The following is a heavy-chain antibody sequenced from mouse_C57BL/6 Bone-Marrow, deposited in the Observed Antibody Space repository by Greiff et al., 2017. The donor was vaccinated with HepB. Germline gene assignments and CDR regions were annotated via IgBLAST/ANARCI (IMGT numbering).Heavy chain of an antibody. D-gene: IGHD1-1*01. V-gene: IGHV1-55*01. CDR3: ARDGVTTDYYAMDY. CDR2: IYPGSGST. J-gene: IGHJ4*01. CDR1: GYTFTSYW. Sequence: VQLQQSGAELVKPGASVKMSCKASGYTFTSYWITWVKQRPGQGLEWIGDIYPGSGSTNYNEKFKSKATLTVDTSSSTAYMQLSSLTSEDSAVYYCARDGVTTDYYAMDYWGQGTSVTVSS.